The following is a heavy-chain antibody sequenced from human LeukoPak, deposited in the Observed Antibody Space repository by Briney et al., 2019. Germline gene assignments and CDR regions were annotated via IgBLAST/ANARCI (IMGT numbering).Heavy chain of an antibody. CDR1: GFAFSTSAM. V-gene: IGHV4-4*02. J-gene: IGHJ4*02. CDR2: IYHSGST. D-gene: IGHD3-10*01. Sequence: PGESLRLSSAASGFAFSTSAMSWVRQAAGKGLEWIGEIYHSGSTNYNPSLKSRVTISVDKSKNQFSLKLSSVTAADTAVYYCARDGHLWFGELLPFDYWGQGTLVTVSS. CDR3: ARDGHLWFGELLPFDY.